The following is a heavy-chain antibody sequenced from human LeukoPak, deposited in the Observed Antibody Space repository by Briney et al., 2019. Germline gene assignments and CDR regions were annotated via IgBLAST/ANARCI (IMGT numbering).Heavy chain of an antibody. V-gene: IGHV3-30*04. CDR2: ISYDGSNK. Sequence: PGGSLSLSCAASGFTFSSYAMHWVRQAPGKGLEWVAVISYDGSNKYYADSVKGRFTISRDNSKNTLYLQMNSLRAEDTAVYYCARDGSRVVVRGVIIVRNYYYYMDVWGKGTTVTVSS. D-gene: IGHD3-10*01. J-gene: IGHJ6*03. CDR1: GFTFSSYA. CDR3: ARDGSRVVVRGVIIVRNYYYYMDV.